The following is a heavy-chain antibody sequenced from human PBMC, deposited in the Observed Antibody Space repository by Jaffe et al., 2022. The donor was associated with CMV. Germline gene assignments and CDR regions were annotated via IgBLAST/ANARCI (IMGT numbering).Heavy chain of an antibody. V-gene: IGHV3-30*18. CDR1: GFTFSSYG. D-gene: IGHD2-2*02. J-gene: IGHJ6*02. CDR3: AKDLGYCSSTSCYIMESYYYGMDV. CDR2: ISYDGSNK. Sequence: QVQLVESGGGVVQPGRSLRLSCAASGFTFSSYGMHWVRQAPGKGLEWVAVISYDGSNKYYADSVKGRFTISRDNSKNTLYLQMNSLRAEDTAVYYCAKDLGYCSSTSCYIMESYYYGMDVWGQGTTVTVSS.